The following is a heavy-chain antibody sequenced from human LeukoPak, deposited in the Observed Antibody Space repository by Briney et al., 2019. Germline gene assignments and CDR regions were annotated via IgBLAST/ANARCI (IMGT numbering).Heavy chain of an antibody. CDR1: GDSISSPLYY. CDR3: ARSHTRGPEVALMDY. CDR2: IYYSGST. Sequence: SETLSLICTVSGDSISSPLYYWGWIRQPPGKGLEWIGSIYYSGSTYYNPSLKSRVTISVDTSKNHFSLKLSSVTAADTAVYYCARSHTRGPEVALMDYWGQRTLVTVSS. J-gene: IGHJ4*02. V-gene: IGHV4-39*02. D-gene: IGHD3-10*01.